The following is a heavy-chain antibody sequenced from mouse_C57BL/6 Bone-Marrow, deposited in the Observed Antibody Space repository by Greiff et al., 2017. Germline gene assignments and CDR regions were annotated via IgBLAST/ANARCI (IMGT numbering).Heavy chain of an antibody. CDR1: GFTFSSYG. J-gene: IGHJ1*03. V-gene: IGHV5-6*01. CDR2: ISSGGSDT. Sequence: EVQRVESGGDLVKPGGSLKLSCAASGFTFSSYGMSWVRQTPDKRLEWVATISSGGSDTYYPDSVKGRFTSSRDNAKNTLYLQMSSLKYEDTAMYYCARRGYYGSIFYWYFDVWGTGTTVTVSS. CDR3: ARRGYYGSIFYWYFDV. D-gene: IGHD1-1*01.